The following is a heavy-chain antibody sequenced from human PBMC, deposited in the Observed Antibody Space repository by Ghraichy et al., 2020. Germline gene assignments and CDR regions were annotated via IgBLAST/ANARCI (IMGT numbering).Heavy chain of an antibody. D-gene: IGHD6-13*01. Sequence: GVLRLSCAASGFTFSDYWMCWVRQAPGKSLEWVANINQPGTEKHYVDSLKGRFTISRDNAKNSLFLQLNALRVEDTAVYYCARAGYESGYDYWGQGILVTVSS. CDR2: INQPGTEK. CDR1: GFTFSDYW. J-gene: IGHJ4*02. CDR3: ARAGYESGYDY. V-gene: IGHV3-7*01.